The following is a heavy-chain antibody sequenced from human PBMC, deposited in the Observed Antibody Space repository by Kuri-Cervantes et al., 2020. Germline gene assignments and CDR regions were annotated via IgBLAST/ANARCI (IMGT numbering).Heavy chain of an antibody. Sequence: GESLKISCAASGFTFSSYGMHWVRQAPGKGLEWVAVISYDGSNKYYADSVKGRFAISRDNSKNTLYLQMNSLRAEDTAVYYCARRYYDSSGYYLDDYWGQGTRVTGAS. CDR3: ARRYYDSSGYYLDDY. D-gene: IGHD3-22*01. CDR1: GFTFSSYG. V-gene: IGHV3-30*03. J-gene: IGHJ4*02. CDR2: ISYDGSNK.